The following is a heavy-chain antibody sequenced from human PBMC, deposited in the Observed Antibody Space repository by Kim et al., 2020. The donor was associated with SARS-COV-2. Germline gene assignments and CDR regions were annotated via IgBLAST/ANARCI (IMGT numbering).Heavy chain of an antibody. V-gene: IGHV3-23*01. D-gene: IGHD5-12*01. CDR3: AKDRGLRPRIYYFDY. J-gene: IGHJ4*02. Sequence: GGSLRLSCAASGFTFSSYAMSWVRQAPGKGLEWVSAISGSGGSTYYADSVKGRFTISRDNSKNTLYLQMNSLRAEDTAVYYCAKDRGLRPRIYYFDYWGQGTLVTVSS. CDR1: GFTFSSYA. CDR2: ISGSGGST.